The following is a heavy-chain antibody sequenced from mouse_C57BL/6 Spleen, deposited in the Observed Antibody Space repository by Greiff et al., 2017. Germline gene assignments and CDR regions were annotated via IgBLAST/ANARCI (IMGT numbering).Heavy chain of an antibody. CDR2: ISDGGSYT. CDR3: AREGSSGHYAMDY. V-gene: IGHV5-4*01. D-gene: IGHD3-2*02. Sequence: EVQGVESGGGLVKPGGSLKLSCAASGFTFSSYAMSWVRQTPEKRLEWVATISDGGSYTYYPDNVKGRFTISRDNAKNNLYLQMSHLKSEDTAMYYCAREGSSGHYAMDYWGQGTSVTVSS. J-gene: IGHJ4*01. CDR1: GFTFSSYA.